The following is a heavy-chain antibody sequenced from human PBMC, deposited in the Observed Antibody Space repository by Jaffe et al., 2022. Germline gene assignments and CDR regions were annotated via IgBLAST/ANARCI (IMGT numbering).Heavy chain of an antibody. CDR2: IDSSSNYI. CDR3: ARHTSGYSGLPNWFDS. Sequence: VQLVESGGGLVKPGGSLRLSCAASGFTFSIYSMNWVRQAPGKGLEWVSYIDSSSNYIYYADSMKGRFTISRDNAQNSLFLEMNSLRAEDTAVYYCARHTSGYSGLPNWFDSWGQGTLVTVSS. V-gene: IGHV3-21*01. CDR1: GFTFSIYS. D-gene: IGHD5-12*01. J-gene: IGHJ5*01.